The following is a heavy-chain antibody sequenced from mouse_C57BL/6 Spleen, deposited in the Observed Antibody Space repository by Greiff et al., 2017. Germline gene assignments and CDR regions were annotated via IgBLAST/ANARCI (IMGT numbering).Heavy chain of an antibody. D-gene: IGHD2-4*01. CDR1: GYTFTSYW. J-gene: IGHJ4*01. V-gene: IGHV1-69*01. CDR2: IDPSDSYT. Sequence: VQLQQPGAELVMPGASVKLSCKASGYTFTSYWMHWVKQRPGQGLEWIGEIDPSDSYTNYNQKFKGKSTLTVDKSSSTAYMQLSSLTSEDSAVYYCARYDYDRVYYAMDYWGQGTSVTVSS. CDR3: ARYDYDRVYYAMDY.